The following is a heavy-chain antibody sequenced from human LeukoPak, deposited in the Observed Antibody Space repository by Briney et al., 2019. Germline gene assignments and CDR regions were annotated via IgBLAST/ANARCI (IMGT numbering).Heavy chain of an antibody. CDR2: IKSKTDGGTT. CDR3: TTELLYYYDSSGSDY. Sequence: PGGPLRLSCAASGFTFSNAWMSWVRQAPGKGLEWVGRIKSKTDGGTTDYAAPVKGRFTISRDDSKNTLYMQMKSLKTEDTAVYYCTTELLYYYDSSGSDYWGQGTLVTVSS. CDR1: GFTFSNAW. D-gene: IGHD3-22*01. V-gene: IGHV3-15*01. J-gene: IGHJ4*02.